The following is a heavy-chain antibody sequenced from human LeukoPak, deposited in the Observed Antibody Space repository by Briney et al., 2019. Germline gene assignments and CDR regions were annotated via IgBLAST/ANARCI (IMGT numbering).Heavy chain of an antibody. CDR1: GFSFSSYN. CDR3: ARDPYSGAYGDTYYYYMDV. V-gene: IGHV3-21*01. J-gene: IGHJ6*03. CDR2: ITTSSSYT. Sequence: GGSLRLSCEASGFSFSSYNMDWVRQTPGKGLEWISSITTSSSYTFYADSVKGRFTISRDDARNSLYLQMNSLTAEDTAVYYCARDPYSGAYGDTYYYYMDVWGKGTTVTISS. D-gene: IGHD1-26*01.